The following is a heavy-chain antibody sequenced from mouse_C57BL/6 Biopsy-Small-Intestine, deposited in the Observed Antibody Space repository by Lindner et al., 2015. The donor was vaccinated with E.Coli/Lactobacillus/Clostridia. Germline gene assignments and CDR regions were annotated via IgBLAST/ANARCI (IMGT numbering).Heavy chain of an antibody. CDR2: IYPGDGDT. V-gene: IGHV1-80*01. Sequence: QLQESGAELVKPGASVKISCKASGYAFSSYWMNWVKQRPGKGLEWIGQIYPGDGDTNYNGKFKGKATLTADKSSSTAYMQLSSLTSEDSAVYFCARRDYGSSYGYFDVWGTGTTVTVSS. D-gene: IGHD1-1*01. J-gene: IGHJ1*03. CDR3: ARRDYGSSYGYFDV. CDR1: GYAFSSYW.